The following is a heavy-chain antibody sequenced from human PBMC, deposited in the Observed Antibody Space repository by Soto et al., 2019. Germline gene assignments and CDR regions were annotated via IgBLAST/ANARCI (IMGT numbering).Heavy chain of an antibody. CDR2: ISGSGGST. V-gene: IGHV3-23*01. D-gene: IGHD3-3*01. J-gene: IGHJ6*02. CDR1: GFTLSSYA. Sequence: GGSLRLSCAASGFTLSSYAMSWVRQAPGKGLEWVSAISGSGGSTYYADSVKGRFTISRDNSKSTLYLQMNSLRAEDTAVYYCAKDLGTYDFWSGYRYYYYYGMDVWGQGTTVTVSS. CDR3: AKDLGTYDFWSGYRYYYYYGMDV.